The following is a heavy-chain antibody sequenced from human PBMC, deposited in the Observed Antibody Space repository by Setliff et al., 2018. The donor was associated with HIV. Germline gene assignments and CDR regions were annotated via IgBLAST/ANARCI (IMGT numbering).Heavy chain of an antibody. J-gene: IGHJ6*02. CDR2: IYYSGST. CDR3: ARIFGDQGYYYGMDV. Sequence: SETLSLICTVSGGSISSYYWSWIRQPPGKGLQWIGYIYYSGSTNCNPSLKSRFTISVDTSKNQFSLKVSSVIAADTAVYYCARIFGDQGYYYGMDVWGQGTTGTVSS. V-gene: IGHV4-59*01. D-gene: IGHD3-3*01. CDR1: GGSISSYY.